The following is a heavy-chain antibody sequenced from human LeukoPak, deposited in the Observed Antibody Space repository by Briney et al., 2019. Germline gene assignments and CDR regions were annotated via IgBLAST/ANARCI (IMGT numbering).Heavy chain of an antibody. Sequence: GGSLRLSCAATGFTFSSYGMHWVRQAPGKGLEWVAVIWYDGSNKYYADSVKGRFTISRDNSKNTLYLQMNSLRAEDTAVYYCATEDCTRTSCPHYYYGMDVWGQGTTVTVSS. J-gene: IGHJ6*02. D-gene: IGHD2-2*01. V-gene: IGHV3-33*01. CDR2: IWYDGSNK. CDR3: ATEDCTRTSCPHYYYGMDV. CDR1: GFTFSSYG.